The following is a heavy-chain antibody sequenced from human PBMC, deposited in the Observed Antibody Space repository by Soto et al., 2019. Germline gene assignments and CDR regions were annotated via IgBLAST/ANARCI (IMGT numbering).Heavy chain of an antibody. V-gene: IGHV4-31*03. J-gene: IGHJ4*02. Sequence: QVHLQESGPGLVKPSETLSLTCTVSGGSITSGGYCWTWIRQHPVKGLEWMGHIYYSGSTSYNPSLKSRITISIDTSKNQFSLKLTSVTDADTAVYYCARDGDYFGSGSPPLLSRWGQGTLVTVSS. D-gene: IGHD3-10*01. CDR2: IYYSGST. CDR3: ARDGDYFGSGSPPLLSR. CDR1: GGSITSGGYC.